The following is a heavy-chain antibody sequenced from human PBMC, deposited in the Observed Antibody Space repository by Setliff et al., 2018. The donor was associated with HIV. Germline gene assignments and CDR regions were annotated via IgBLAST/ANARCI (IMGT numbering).Heavy chain of an antibody. Sequence: PGGSLRLSCAASGFTFSSYWISWVRQAPGKGLEWVANINRDGSETYYLDSVKGRFTISRDNSKNTLYLQMNSLRAEDTAVYYCAKDAGVGARYYFDYWGQGTLVTVSS. CDR1: GFTFSSYW. V-gene: IGHV3-7*01. CDR2: INRDGSET. D-gene: IGHD1-26*01. CDR3: AKDAGVGARYYFDY. J-gene: IGHJ4*02.